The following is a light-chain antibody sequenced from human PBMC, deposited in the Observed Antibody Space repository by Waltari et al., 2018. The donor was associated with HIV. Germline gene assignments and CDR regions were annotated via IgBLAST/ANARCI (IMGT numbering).Light chain of an antibody. V-gene: IGKV2-30*01. CDR1: QSLIYTDGNTY. J-gene: IGKJ1*01. Sequence: EAVLTQSPVSLSVALGRPASISCISSQSLIYTDGNTYLNWFHQRPGQSTRRLIYKISNRDSGVPDRFSGSGSVTEFTLHISRVEAEDVGIFYCMQSTHWPGTFGQGTKVEIQ. CDR3: MQSTHWPGT. CDR2: KIS.